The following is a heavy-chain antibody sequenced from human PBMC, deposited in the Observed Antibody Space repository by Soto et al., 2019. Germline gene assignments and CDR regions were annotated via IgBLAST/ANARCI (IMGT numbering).Heavy chain of an antibody. CDR2: IYSTGTT. CDR1: GFTVGNNY. Sequence: EVQMVESGGGLIQPGGSLKLSCAASGFTVGNNYMSWVRQAPGKGLEWVSLIYSTGTTKYADSVKGRFTVSRDNAKNTLYFQMTSLRAEDKAVYYCAKDGRGSGSHYNSFGYWGQGTLVTVSS. V-gene: IGHV3-53*01. CDR3: AKDGRGSGSHYNSFGY. D-gene: IGHD3-10*01. J-gene: IGHJ4*02.